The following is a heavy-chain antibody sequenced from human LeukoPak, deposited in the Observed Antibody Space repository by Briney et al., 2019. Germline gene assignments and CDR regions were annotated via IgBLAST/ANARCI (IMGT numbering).Heavy chain of an antibody. CDR2: IIPIFGTA. CDR1: GGTFSSYA. CDR3: AILGAVAANWGYYFDY. J-gene: IGHJ4*02. V-gene: IGHV1-69*13. D-gene: IGHD6-19*01. Sequence: ASVKVSCKASGGTFSSYAISWVRQAPGQGLEWMGGIIPIFGTANYAQKFQGRVTITADESTSTAYMELSSLRSEDTAVYYCAILGAVAANWGYYFDYWSQGTLVTVSS.